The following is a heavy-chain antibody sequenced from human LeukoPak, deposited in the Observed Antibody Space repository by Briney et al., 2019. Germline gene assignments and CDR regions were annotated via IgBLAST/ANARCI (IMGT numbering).Heavy chain of an antibody. Sequence: ASVKVSCKASGFTFSDYYIHWVRQAPGQGLDYMGHINLNSGGTFYVQKFQGRVTMTRGTSISTAYMDLSRLISDDTAVYFCASDPSSSDNFFDFWGQGTLVTVSS. CDR1: GFTFSDYY. CDR3: ASDPSSSDNFFDF. D-gene: IGHD6-6*01. V-gene: IGHV1-2*06. J-gene: IGHJ4*02. CDR2: INLNSGGT.